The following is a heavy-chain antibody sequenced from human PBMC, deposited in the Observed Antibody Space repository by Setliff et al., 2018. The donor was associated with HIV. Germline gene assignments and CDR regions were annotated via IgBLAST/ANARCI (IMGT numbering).Heavy chain of an antibody. CDR3: AKDYSSGWFDY. CDR1: GFTFSSYA. Sequence: GGSLRLSCAASGFTFSSYAMSWVRQAPGKGLEWVSSISGSGSTTNYADSVKGRFAISRDNSKSTLYLQMNSLRDGDTALYYCAKDYSSGWFDYWGQGTLVTAPQ. CDR2: ISGSGSTT. V-gene: IGHV3-23*01. J-gene: IGHJ4*02. D-gene: IGHD6-19*01.